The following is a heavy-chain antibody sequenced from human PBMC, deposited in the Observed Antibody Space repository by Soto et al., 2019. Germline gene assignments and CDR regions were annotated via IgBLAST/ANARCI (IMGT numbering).Heavy chain of an antibody. CDR3: VRERKQWQTNRVYNYGLDV. V-gene: IGHV3-21*06. CDR2: ISCGGSNI. J-gene: IGHJ6*02. D-gene: IGHD6-19*01. CDR1: GFIFSSYS. Sequence: GGSLRLSCVASGFIFSSYSMHWVRQAPGKGLEWVSFISCGGSNINYVDSVKGRFTISRDNAKNAMYLQMNSLRVEDTGIYYCVRERKQWQTNRVYNYGLDVWGQGTTVTVSS.